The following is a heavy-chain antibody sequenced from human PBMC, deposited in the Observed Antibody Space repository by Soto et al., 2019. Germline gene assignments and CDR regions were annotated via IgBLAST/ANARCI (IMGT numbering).Heavy chain of an antibody. Sequence: QVQLVQSGAEVKKPGASVKVSCKASGYTFTSYAMHWMRQAPGQRLEWMGWINAGNGNTKYSQKFQGRVTITRDTSASTAYMELSSLRSEDTAVYYCARIGRLLWFGEHAFDIWGQGTMVTVSS. CDR1: GYTFTSYA. D-gene: IGHD3-10*01. V-gene: IGHV1-3*01. CDR3: ARIGRLLWFGEHAFDI. CDR2: INAGNGNT. J-gene: IGHJ3*02.